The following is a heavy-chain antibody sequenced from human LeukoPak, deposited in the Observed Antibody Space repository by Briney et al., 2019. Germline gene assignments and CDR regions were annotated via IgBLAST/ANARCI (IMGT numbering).Heavy chain of an antibody. CDR2: INPSGGST. V-gene: IGHV1-46*01. CDR3: ARRHGPYYYDSSGYYFRTYYFDY. J-gene: IGHJ4*02. CDR1: GYTFTSYY. D-gene: IGHD3-22*01. Sequence: GASVKVSRKASGYTFTSYYMHWVRQAPGQGLEWMGIINPSGGSTSYAQKFQGRVTMTRDTSTSTVYMELSSLRSEDTAVYYCARRHGPYYYDSSGYYFRTYYFDYWGQGTLVTVSS.